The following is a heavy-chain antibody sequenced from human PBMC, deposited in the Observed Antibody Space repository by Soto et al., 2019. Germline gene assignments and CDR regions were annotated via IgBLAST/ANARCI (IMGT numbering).Heavy chain of an antibody. CDR3: ARRWNYYYFYY. CDR2: ISAFNGNT. CDR1: GYTFPSYD. Sequence: QVQLVQSGAEVKKPGASVKVSCKASGYTFPSYDISWVRHAPGQGLEWMGRISAFNGNTKYAQKLQGRVTMTTDTSTTTAYMEVRSLRSDDTAVYYCARRWNYYYFYYWGQGTLVTVS. J-gene: IGHJ4*02. D-gene: IGHD1-7*01. V-gene: IGHV1-18*04.